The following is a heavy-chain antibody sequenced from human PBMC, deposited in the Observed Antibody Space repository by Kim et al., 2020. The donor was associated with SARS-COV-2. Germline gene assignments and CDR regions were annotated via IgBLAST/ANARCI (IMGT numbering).Heavy chain of an antibody. J-gene: IGHJ6*02. CDR1: GGSISSGGYY. D-gene: IGHD3-22*01. CDR3: ARILSGYYGMDV. V-gene: IGHV4-31*03. CDR2: IYYSGSA. Sequence: SETLSLTCSVSGGSISSGGYYCWIRQHPGKGLEWIGYIYYSGSAYYNPSLKSRVAISVDTSKNQFSLELTSVTAADTAVYYCARILSGYYGMDVWGQGTTVTVSS.